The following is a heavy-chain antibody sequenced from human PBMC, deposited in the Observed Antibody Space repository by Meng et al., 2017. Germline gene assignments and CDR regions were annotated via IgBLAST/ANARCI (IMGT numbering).Heavy chain of an antibody. V-gene: IGHV4-39*07. CDR3: ARDQLGAAAGTPGFDY. D-gene: IGHD6-13*01. Sequence: QLQWQDPGPGLVKPPRTRSLTCTVSGGSISSSSYYWGWIRQPPGKGLEWIGSIYYSGSTYYNPSLKSRVTISVDTSKNQFSLKLSSVTAADTAVYYCARDQLGAAAGTPGFDYWGQGTLVTVSS. CDR1: GGSISSSSYY. J-gene: IGHJ4*02. CDR2: IYYSGST.